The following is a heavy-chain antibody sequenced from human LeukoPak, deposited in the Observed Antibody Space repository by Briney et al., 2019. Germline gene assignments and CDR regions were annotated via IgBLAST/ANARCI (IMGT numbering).Heavy chain of an antibody. CDR2: ISWDGGST. D-gene: IGHD5-12*01. Sequence: GGSLRLSCAASGFTFDDYAMHWVRQAPGKGLEWVSLISWDGGSTYYADSVKGRFTISRDNSKNSLYLQMNSLRAEDTAVYYCAKVGVGYSGYDLMDVRGKGTTVTVSS. CDR3: AKVGVGYSGYDLMDV. CDR1: GFTFDDYA. V-gene: IGHV3-43D*03. J-gene: IGHJ6*03.